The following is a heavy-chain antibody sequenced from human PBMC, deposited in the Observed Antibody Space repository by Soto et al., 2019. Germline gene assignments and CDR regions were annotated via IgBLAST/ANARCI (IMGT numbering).Heavy chain of an antibody. CDR3: ARDIASPGGDYFDS. D-gene: IGHD2-21*01. CDR1: GFTFRNYN. V-gene: IGHV3-21*06. J-gene: IGHJ4*02. CDR2: ISTGGASM. Sequence: EVQLVESGGGLVKAGGSLRLFCTASGFTFRNYNMNWVRQAPGKGLEWVSSISTGGASMFYADSVKGRFTISRDNAQNSVFLQIDSPRAEDTAVYYCARDIASPGGDYFDSWGQGTLVTVSS.